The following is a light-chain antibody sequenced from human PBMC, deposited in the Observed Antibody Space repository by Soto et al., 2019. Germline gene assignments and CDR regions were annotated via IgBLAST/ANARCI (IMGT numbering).Light chain of an antibody. V-gene: IGLV1-44*01. J-gene: IGLJ1*01. CDR1: SSNIGSNT. Sequence: QAVVTQPPSASGTPGQRVTISCSGSSSNIGSNTVNWYQQLPGTAPKHLIFSNNQRPSGVPDRFSGSKSGTSASLAISGLQPEDEADYYCAAWDDSLNGRVFGTGTKLTVL. CDR2: SNN. CDR3: AAWDDSLNGRV.